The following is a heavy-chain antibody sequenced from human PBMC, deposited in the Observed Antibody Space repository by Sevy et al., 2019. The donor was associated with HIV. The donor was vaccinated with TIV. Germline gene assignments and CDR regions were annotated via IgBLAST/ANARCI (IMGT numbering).Heavy chain of an antibody. V-gene: IGHV3-48*02. CDR2: ISSSSTV. CDR1: GFTFGSYR. CDR3: ARGIGSADAFDI. Sequence: GESLKISCATSGFTFGSYRMNWVRQAPGKGLEWISYISSSSTVYYADSAKGRFTISRDNAKNSLYLQMNSLRDEDTAVYYCARGIGSADAFDIWGQGTMVTVSS. J-gene: IGHJ3*02. D-gene: IGHD2-21*01.